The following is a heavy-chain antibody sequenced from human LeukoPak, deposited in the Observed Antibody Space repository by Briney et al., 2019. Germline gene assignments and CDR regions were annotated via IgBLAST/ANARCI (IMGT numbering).Heavy chain of an antibody. CDR2: IIPIFGTA. J-gene: IGHJ3*02. CDR3: ARDPLGGFGHHDAFDI. V-gene: IGHV1-69*05. CDR1: GGTFSTYA. Sequence: ASVKVSCKASGGTFSTYAISWVRQAPGQGLEWMGGIIPIFGTANYAQKFQGRVTITTDESTSTAYMELSSLRSEDMALYYCARDPLGGFGHHDAFDIWGQGTMVTVSS. D-gene: IGHD2-15*01.